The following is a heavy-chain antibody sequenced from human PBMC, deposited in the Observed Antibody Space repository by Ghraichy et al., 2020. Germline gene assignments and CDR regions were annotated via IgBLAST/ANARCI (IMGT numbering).Heavy chain of an antibody. CDR1: GFSFGTYA. CDR2: TSDSGGTS. Sequence: GGSLRLSCAASGFSFGTYAMNWVRQAPGKGLEWVSGTSDSGGTSYYADSVKGRFTISRDNSKNTLYLQMNSLRAGDTATYYCAKSVRLDTGYNRGWIDYWGQGTLVTVSS. D-gene: IGHD6-19*01. V-gene: IGHV3-23*01. J-gene: IGHJ4*02. CDR3: AKSVRLDTGYNRGWIDY.